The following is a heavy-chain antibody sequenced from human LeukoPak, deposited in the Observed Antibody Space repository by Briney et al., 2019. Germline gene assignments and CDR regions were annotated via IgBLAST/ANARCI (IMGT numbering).Heavy chain of an antibody. CDR3: ARAYYYGSGSYYPDY. V-gene: IGHV3-74*01. Sequence: GGSLRLSCAASGFTFSSYWMHWVRQAPGKGLVWVSRINTDGSSTSYADSVKGRFTISRDNAKNSLYLQMNSLRAEDTAVYYCARAYYYGSGSYYPDYWGQGTLVTVSS. J-gene: IGHJ4*02. CDR2: INTDGSST. CDR1: GFTFSSYW. D-gene: IGHD3-10*01.